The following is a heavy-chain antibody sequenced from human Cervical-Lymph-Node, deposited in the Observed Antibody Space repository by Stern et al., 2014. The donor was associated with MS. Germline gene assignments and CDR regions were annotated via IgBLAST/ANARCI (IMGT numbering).Heavy chain of an antibody. D-gene: IGHD6-6*01. CDR3: ARQEGSRHYGLDV. J-gene: IGHJ6*02. CDR2: I. CDR1: GYSFPAYW. V-gene: IGHV5-51*01. Sequence: VQLVQSGAAVKKSGESLKISCKGSGYSFPAYWIAWVRQMPGKGLEWMGIIYSPSFQGQVTISADKSTRTAYLQWSSLKASDTAMYYCARQEGSRHYGLDVWGQGTTVTVSS.